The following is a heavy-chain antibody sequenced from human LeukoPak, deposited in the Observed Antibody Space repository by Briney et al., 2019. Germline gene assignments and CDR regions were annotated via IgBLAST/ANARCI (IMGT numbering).Heavy chain of an antibody. CDR2: ISGSGGST. CDR3: AKTLGYNLELGLWNTGGGFDY. Sequence: GGSLRLSCAASGFTFSSYAMSWVRQAPGKGLEWVSAISGSGGSTYYADSVKGRFTISRDNSKNTLYLQMNSLRAEDTAVYYCAKTLGYNLELGLWNTGGGFDYWGQGTLVTVSS. CDR1: GFTFSSYA. D-gene: IGHD1-20*01. J-gene: IGHJ4*02. V-gene: IGHV3-23*01.